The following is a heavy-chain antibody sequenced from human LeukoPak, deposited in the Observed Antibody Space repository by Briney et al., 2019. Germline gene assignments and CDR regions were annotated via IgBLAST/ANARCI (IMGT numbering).Heavy chain of an antibody. CDR1: GYSISSGYY. CDR3: ARDQDYYDSSGPMHWFDP. V-gene: IGHV4-38-2*02. Sequence: SETLSLTCTVSGYSISSGYYWGWIRQPPGKGLEWIGSIYHSGSTYYNPSLKSRVTISVDTSKNQFSLKLSSVTAADTAVYYCARDQDYYDSSGPMHWFDPWGQGTLVTVSS. D-gene: IGHD3-22*01. J-gene: IGHJ5*02. CDR2: IYHSGST.